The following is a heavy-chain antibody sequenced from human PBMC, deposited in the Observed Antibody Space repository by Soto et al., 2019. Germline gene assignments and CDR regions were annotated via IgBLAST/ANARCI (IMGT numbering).Heavy chain of an antibody. D-gene: IGHD2-15*01. V-gene: IGHV1-3*01. J-gene: IGHJ4*02. CDR3: ARGRGVVVVAATPGGGDY. CDR2: INAGNGNT. CDR1: GYTFTSYA. Sequence: GASVKVSCKASGYTFTSYAMHWVRQAPGQRLEWMGWINAGNGNTKYSQKFQGRVTMTRNTSISTAYMELSSLRSEDTAVYYCARGRGVVVVAATPGGGDYWGQGTLVTVSS.